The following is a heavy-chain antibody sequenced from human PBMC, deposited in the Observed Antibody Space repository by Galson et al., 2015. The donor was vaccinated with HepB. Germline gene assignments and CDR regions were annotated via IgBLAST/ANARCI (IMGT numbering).Heavy chain of an antibody. J-gene: IGHJ5*02. CDR1: GFTFSSYS. CDR3: ARTQWEQQGRGLDP. CDR2: ISSSSSTI. D-gene: IGHD1-26*01. Sequence: SLRLSCAASGFTFSSYSMNWVRQAPGKGLEWVSYISSSSSTIYYADSVKGRFTISRDNAKNSLYLQMNSLRAEDTAVYYCARTQWEQQGRGLDPWGQGTLVTVSS. V-gene: IGHV3-48*01.